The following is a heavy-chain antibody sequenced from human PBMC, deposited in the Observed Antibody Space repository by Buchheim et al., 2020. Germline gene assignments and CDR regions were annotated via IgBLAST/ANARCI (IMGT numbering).Heavy chain of an antibody. V-gene: IGHV3-21*01. CDR2: ITSSSLYI. D-gene: IGHD6-19*01. CDR3: ARDRRDSSGWYYFDY. CDR1: RFIFSDYS. Sequence: EVQLVESGGGLVKPGGSLRLSCAASRFIFSDYSMNWVRQAPGKGLEWVSSITSSSLYIHYADSVKGRFTISRDNAKNSLYLPLNSLTVEDTAVYYCARDRRDSSGWYYFDYWGQGAL. J-gene: IGHJ4*02.